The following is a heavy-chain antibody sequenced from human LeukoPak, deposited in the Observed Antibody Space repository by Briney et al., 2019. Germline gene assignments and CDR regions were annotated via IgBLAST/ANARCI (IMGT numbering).Heavy chain of an antibody. J-gene: IGHJ4*02. D-gene: IGHD3-3*01. V-gene: IGHV1-18*01. CDR1: GYIFTSYG. CDR3: ARGFWSGYGNFDY. CDR2: ISTYNGDT. Sequence: ASVKVSCKASGYIFTSYGITWVRQAPGQGLEWMGWISTYNGDTNYAQNLQGRVTMTTDTSTSTAYMDLRSLRSDGTAVYYCARGFWSGYGNFDYWGQGTLVTVSS.